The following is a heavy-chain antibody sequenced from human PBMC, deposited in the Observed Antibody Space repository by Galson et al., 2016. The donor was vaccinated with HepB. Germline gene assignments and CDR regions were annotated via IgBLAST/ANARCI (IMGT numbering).Heavy chain of an antibody. CDR1: GFTFSRYN. Sequence: SLRLSCAGSGFTFSRYNMNWVGQAPGKGLEWLADISISGSTVYYADSVKGRFTISRDNDKNSVYLQMDSLRDEDTAVYYCAREGDFYDSTGYFPPFAYWGQGILVTASS. D-gene: IGHD3-22*01. CDR2: ISISGSTV. CDR3: AREGDFYDSTGYFPPFAY. J-gene: IGHJ4*02. V-gene: IGHV3-48*03.